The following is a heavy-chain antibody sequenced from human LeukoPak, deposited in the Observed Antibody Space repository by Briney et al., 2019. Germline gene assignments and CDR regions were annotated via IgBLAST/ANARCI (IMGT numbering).Heavy chain of an antibody. CDR2: ISGNGAST. J-gene: IGHJ4*02. Sequence: GGSLRLSCAASGFTFSNLAMGWVRQAPGKGLAWVSIISGNGASTNYADSVKGRFTISRDNSKNTLNVQMNSLSVEDTAVYYCAKGKGAYCDGDCSSRIFDYWGQGILVTVSS. V-gene: IGHV3-23*01. CDR1: GFTFSNLA. CDR3: AKGKGAYCDGDCSSRIFDY. D-gene: IGHD2-21*02.